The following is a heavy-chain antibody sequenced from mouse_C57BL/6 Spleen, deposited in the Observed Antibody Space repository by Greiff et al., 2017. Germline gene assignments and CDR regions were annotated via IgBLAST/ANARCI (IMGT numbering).Heavy chain of an antibody. V-gene: IGHV1-80*01. CDR3: ARWDGTLYAMDY. CDR1: GYAFSSYW. D-gene: IGHD2-1*01. J-gene: IGHJ4*01. Sequence: VHLVESGAELVKPGASVKISCKASGYAFSSYWMNWVKQRPGRGLEWIGQIYPGDGDTNYNGKFKGKATLTADKSSSTAYMQLSSLTSEDSAVYFCARWDGTLYAMDYWGQGTSVTVSS. CDR2: IYPGDGDT.